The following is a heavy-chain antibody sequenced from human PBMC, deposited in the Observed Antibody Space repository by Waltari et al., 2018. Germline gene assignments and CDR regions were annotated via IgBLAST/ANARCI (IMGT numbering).Heavy chain of an antibody. Sequence: EVQLVASGGDLVHPGGSLRLSCSGSGFPFIDTYIDWVRQAPGKGLEWLGLTRNKENSYSTVYAASVKGRFTISRDDSKNLAYLQMNSLRIEDTAIYYCVRSYTASPMDVWGQGTTVTVSS. V-gene: IGHV3-72*01. D-gene: IGHD2-2*02. CDR1: GFPFIDTY. CDR2: TRNKENSYST. J-gene: IGHJ6*02. CDR3: VRSYTASPMDV.